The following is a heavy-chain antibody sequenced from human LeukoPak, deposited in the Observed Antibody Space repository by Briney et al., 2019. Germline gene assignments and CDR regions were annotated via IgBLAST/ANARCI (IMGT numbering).Heavy chain of an antibody. CDR2: INQDGSEK. J-gene: IGHJ4*02. CDR3: AREPYYYDGSGVFDY. V-gene: IGHV3-7*05. Sequence: GGPLRLSCAAFGFTFTKYWMSWVRLAPGKGLEWVATINQDGSEKYFVDSVKGRFTISRDNAKNSLYLQMNSLRAEDTAVYYCAREPYYYDGSGVFDYWGQGTLVTVSS. D-gene: IGHD3-22*01. CDR1: GFTFTKYW.